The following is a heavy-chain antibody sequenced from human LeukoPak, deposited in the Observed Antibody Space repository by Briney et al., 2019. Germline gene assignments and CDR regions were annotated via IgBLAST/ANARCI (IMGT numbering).Heavy chain of an antibody. CDR2: ISCGGVST. D-gene: IGHD1-26*01. Sequence: VSTISCGGVSTYYADSVKGRFTISRDNSKNTLYLQVNSLRAEDTAVYYCAKGGKWDVTPFDYWGQGTLVTVSS. CDR3: AKGGKWDVTPFDY. V-gene: IGHV3-23*01. J-gene: IGHJ4*02.